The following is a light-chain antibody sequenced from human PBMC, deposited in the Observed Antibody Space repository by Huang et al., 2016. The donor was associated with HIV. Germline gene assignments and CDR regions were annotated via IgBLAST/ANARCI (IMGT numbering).Light chain of an antibody. CDR3: MQGTHWWA. CDR1: ESLVSTDGHMY. CDR2: RVS. V-gene: IGKV2-30*01. J-gene: IGKJ1*01. Sequence: DVVMTQFPLSLAVTLGQPASMSCRSSESLVSTDGHMYFSWFHLRPGQSPRGLSSRVSDRDSGVPDRFSGSGSGTEFTLNISRVEAEDVGSYYCMQGTHWWAFGQGTKVEI.